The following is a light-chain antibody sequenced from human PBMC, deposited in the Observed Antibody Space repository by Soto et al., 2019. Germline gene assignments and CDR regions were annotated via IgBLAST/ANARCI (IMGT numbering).Light chain of an antibody. Sequence: QSALTQTPSASGSPGQSVTISCTGTSSDVGAYKYVSWYQQHPGKAPKLMIYEVSKRPSGVPDRFSGSKSGNTASLTVSGLQADDEADYYCSSYVGSNNYVFGTGTKV. CDR3: SSYVGSNNYV. J-gene: IGLJ1*01. V-gene: IGLV2-8*01. CDR1: SSDVGAYKY. CDR2: EVS.